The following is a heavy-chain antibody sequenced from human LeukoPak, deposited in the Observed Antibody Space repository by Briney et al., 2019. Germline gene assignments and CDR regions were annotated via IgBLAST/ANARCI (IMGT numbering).Heavy chain of an antibody. D-gene: IGHD6-19*01. J-gene: IGHJ4*02. Sequence: GGSLRLSCAASGFTFISYVMYWVRQAPGKGLEWVARMSYDGSNKYYADSVKGRFTISRDNSKNTLYLQMNSLRVEDTAVYYCAASPSVAGSDYWGQGTLVTVSS. CDR3: AASPSVAGSDY. CDR1: GFTFISYV. CDR2: MSYDGSNK. V-gene: IGHV3-30*03.